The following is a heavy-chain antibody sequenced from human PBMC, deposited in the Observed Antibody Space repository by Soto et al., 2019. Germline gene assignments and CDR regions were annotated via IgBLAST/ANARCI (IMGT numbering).Heavy chain of an antibody. J-gene: IGHJ6*03. Sequence: GGSLRLSCAASGFTFTNYWMSWVRQAPGKGLGWVANIKQDGSEEYYVDSVKGRFTISRDNAKNSLYLQMNSLRAEDTAVYYCVRGGTIFGVVSRYYYYYYMDVWGKGTTVTVSS. D-gene: IGHD3-3*01. CDR1: GFTFTNYW. CDR3: VRGGTIFGVVSRYYYYYYMDV. CDR2: IKQDGSEE. V-gene: IGHV3-7*01.